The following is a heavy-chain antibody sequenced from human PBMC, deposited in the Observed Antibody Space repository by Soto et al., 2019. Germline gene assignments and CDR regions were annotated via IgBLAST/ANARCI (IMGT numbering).Heavy chain of an antibody. CDR2: ISANSGNT. Sequence: ASVKVSCKAFGFIFNNYAISSVRQAPGQGLEWMGWISANSGNTNYAQKLQGRVTMTTDTSTSTDYMELRSLRSDDTAVYYCATAGNYDSSRHDFWGQGTLVTVSS. J-gene: IGHJ4*02. CDR1: GFIFNNYA. V-gene: IGHV1-18*04. D-gene: IGHD3-22*01. CDR3: ATAGNYDSSRHDF.